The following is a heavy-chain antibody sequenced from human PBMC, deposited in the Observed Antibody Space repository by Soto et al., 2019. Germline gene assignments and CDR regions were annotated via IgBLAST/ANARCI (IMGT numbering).Heavy chain of an antibody. J-gene: IGHJ5*02. Sequence: KPSETLSLTCIVSGAALNSGNYYWMWIRHVPGKGLEWIGHIYVTGAVDYNPSLRDRITISQDTSERQFSLNLRLVTAADTAVYYCARLRIATNNYKWFDPWGQGTLVTVSS. V-gene: IGHV4-31*03. D-gene: IGHD2-21*01. CDR3: ARLRIATNNYKWFDP. CDR1: GAALNSGNYY. CDR2: IYVTGAV.